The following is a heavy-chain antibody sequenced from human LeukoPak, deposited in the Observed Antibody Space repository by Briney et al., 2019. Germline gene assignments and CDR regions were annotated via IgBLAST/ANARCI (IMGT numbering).Heavy chain of an antibody. J-gene: IGHJ4*02. D-gene: IGHD3-10*01. Sequence: GSSVKVSFKASGGTFSSYAISWVRQAPGQGLEWMGGIIPIFGTANYAQKFQGRVTITADESTSTAYMELSSLRSEDTAVYYCARGPSTMVRGVIRADYFDYWGQGTLVTVSS. CDR1: GGTFSSYA. CDR2: IIPIFGTA. V-gene: IGHV1-69*01. CDR3: ARGPSTMVRGVIRADYFDY.